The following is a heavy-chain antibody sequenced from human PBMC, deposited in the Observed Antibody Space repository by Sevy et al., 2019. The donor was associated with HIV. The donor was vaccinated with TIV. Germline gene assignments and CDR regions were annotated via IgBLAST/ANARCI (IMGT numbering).Heavy chain of an antibody. CDR1: GAAVSGYF. V-gene: IGHV4-59*02. J-gene: IGHJ4*02. Sequence: SETMSLTCAVSGAAVSGYFWSWVRQPPGKGLEWLGYIYDGGTTNYNPSLDSRLTISVDTSKNQFSLKLSSGTAADTAVYYCARGLQLWLGHFDYWGQGTLVTVSS. CDR2: IYDGGTT. CDR3: ARGLQLWLGHFDY. D-gene: IGHD5-18*01.